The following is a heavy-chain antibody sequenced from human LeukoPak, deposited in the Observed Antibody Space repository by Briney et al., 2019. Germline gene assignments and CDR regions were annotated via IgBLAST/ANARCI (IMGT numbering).Heavy chain of an antibody. D-gene: IGHD2-15*01. J-gene: IGHJ4*02. CDR1: GYTLTELS. CDR3: APLYCSGGSCYRLSY. CDR2: FDPEDGET. V-gene: IGHV1-24*01. Sequence: ASVKVSCKVSGYTLTELSVHWVRQAPGRGLEWMGGFDPEDGETIYAQKFQGRVTMTEDTSTDTAYMELSSLRSEDTAVYYCAPLYCSGGSCYRLSYWGQGTLVTVSS.